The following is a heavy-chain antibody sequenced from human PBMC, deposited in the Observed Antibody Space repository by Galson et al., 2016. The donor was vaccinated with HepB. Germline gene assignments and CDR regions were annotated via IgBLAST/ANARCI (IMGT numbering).Heavy chain of an antibody. V-gene: IGHV1-18*01. CDR2: VSTYDGDR. D-gene: IGHD5-18*01. Sequence: CKASGYTFSTYGVSWVRQAPGQGLEWMGWVSTYDGDRNYAQKLQGRVTITTDTSTNTAYMELRSLTSDDTAVYYCARDRGYGSDTFDFWGQGTMVTVSS. J-gene: IGHJ3*01. CDR3: ARDRGYGSDTFDF. CDR1: GYTFSTYG.